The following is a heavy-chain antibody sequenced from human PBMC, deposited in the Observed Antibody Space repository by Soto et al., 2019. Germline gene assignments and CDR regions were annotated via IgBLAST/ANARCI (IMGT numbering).Heavy chain of an antibody. CDR1: GYSFTSYW. CDR2: IYPGDSDT. D-gene: IGHD3-22*01. J-gene: IGHJ3*02. V-gene: IGHV5-51*01. Sequence: GESLKISCKGSGYSFTSYWIVWVRQMPGKGLEWMGIIYPGDSDTRYSPSFQGQVTISADKSISTAYLQWSSLKASDTAMYYCASPSDSSGPAGAFDIWGQGTMVTVSS. CDR3: ASPSDSSGPAGAFDI.